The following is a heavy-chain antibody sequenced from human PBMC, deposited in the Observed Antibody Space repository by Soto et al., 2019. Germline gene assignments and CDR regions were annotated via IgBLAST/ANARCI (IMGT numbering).Heavy chain of an antibody. V-gene: IGHV3-30-3*01. D-gene: IGHD3-3*01. CDR2: ISYDGSNK. CDR1: GFTFSSYA. J-gene: IGHJ6*02. Sequence: PGGSLRLSCAASGFTFSSYAMHWVRQAPGKGLEWVAVISYDGSNKYYADSVKGRFTISRDNSKNTLYLQMNSLRAEDTAVYYCARDYYDFWSGYYRMGYYYYGMDGCGQGTTVTVSS. CDR3: ARDYYDFWSGYYRMGYYYYGMDG.